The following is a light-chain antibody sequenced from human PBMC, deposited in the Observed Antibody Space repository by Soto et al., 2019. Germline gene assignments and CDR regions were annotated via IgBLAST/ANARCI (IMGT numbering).Light chain of an antibody. Sequence: DIQMTQSPSTLSASVGDRVTITCRAGQTISNWLAWYRQKPGKAPKVLIYDASILETGVPSRFSGSGSGTDFRFTISSLQPEDIATYYCQQHDNLPLTFGGGTKVDNK. V-gene: IGKV1-33*01. CDR2: DAS. CDR1: QTISNW. J-gene: IGKJ4*01. CDR3: QQHDNLPLT.